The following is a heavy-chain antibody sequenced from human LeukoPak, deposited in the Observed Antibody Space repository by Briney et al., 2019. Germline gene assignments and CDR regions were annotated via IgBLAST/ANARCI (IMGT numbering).Heavy chain of an antibody. D-gene: IGHD3-10*01. V-gene: IGHV4-4*02. CDR2: IYHSGST. CDR3: ARARRVRFGEYYFDY. J-gene: IGHJ4*02. Sequence: SGTLSLTCAVSGGSISSSNWWSWVRQPPGKGLEWIGEIYHSGSTNYNPSLKSRVTISVDKSKNQLSLKLSSVTAADTAVYYCARARRVRFGEYYFDYWGQGTLVTVSS. CDR1: GGSISSSNW.